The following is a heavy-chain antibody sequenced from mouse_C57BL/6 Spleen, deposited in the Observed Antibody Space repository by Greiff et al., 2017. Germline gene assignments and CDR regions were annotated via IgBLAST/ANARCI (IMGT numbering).Heavy chain of an antibody. J-gene: IGHJ3*01. CDR3: TRDRVYDGYDERVFAD. Sequence: EVHLVESGEGLVKPGGSLKLSCAASGFTFSSYAMSWVRQTPEKRLEWVAYISSGGDYIYYADTVKGRFTISRDNARNTLYLQMSSLKSEDTAMYYCTRDRVYDGYDERVFADWGQGTLVTVSA. CDR1: GFTFSSYA. D-gene: IGHD2-3*01. V-gene: IGHV5-9-1*02. CDR2: ISSGGDYI.